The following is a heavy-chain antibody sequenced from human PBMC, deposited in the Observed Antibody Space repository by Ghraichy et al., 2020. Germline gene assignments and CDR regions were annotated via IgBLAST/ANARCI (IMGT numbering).Heavy chain of an antibody. CDR3: ARDYGLLWFGERSPGGMDV. J-gene: IGHJ6*02. D-gene: IGHD3-10*01. V-gene: IGHV3-7*01. CDR1: GFTFSSYW. Sequence: GGSLRLSCAASGFTFSSYWMSWVRQAPGKGLEWVANIKQDGSEKYYVDSVKGRFTISRDNAKNSLYLQMNSLRAEDTAVYYCARDYGLLWFGERSPGGMDVWGQGTTVTVSS. CDR2: IKQDGSEK.